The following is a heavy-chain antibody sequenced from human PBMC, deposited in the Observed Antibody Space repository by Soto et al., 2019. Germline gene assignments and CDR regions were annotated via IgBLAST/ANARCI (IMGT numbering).Heavy chain of an antibody. Sequence: EVQLLESGGGLVQPGGSLRLSCTASGFTFSTYAMTWVRQAPGKGLEWVSALSASGVSTYYADSVKGRFTISRDNSQNTLFLQMNSLRADDTAVYYCAKGRGGGTYYFDYWGQGTLVTVSS. CDR3: AKGRGGGTYYFDY. V-gene: IGHV3-23*01. CDR2: LSASGVST. J-gene: IGHJ4*02. CDR1: GFTFSTYA. D-gene: IGHD2-21*01.